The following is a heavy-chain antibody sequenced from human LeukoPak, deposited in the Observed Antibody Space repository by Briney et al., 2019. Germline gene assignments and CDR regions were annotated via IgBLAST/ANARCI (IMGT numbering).Heavy chain of an antibody. J-gene: IGHJ6*03. CDR1: GGTFSSYA. V-gene: IGHV1-69*06. Sequence: SVKVSCKASGGTFSSYAISWVRQAPGQGLEWMGGIIPIFGTANYAQKLQGRVTITADKSTSTAYMELSSLRSEDTAVYYCARESIAARPGYYYYYMDVWGKGTTVTVSS. CDR3: ARESIAARPGYYYYYMDV. CDR2: IIPIFGTA. D-gene: IGHD6-6*01.